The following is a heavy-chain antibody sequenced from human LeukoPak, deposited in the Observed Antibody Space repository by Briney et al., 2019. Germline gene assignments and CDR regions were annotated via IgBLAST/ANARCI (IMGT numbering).Heavy chain of an antibody. CDR3: ARDVIVVVPAAMFPDAFDI. D-gene: IGHD2-2*01. CDR2: MNPNSGNT. CDR1: GYTFTSYD. J-gene: IGHJ3*02. V-gene: IGHV1-8*01. Sequence: ASVKVSCKASGYTFTSYDINWVRQATGQGLEWMGWMNPNSGNTGYAQKFQGRVTMTRNTSISTAYMELSSLRSEDTAVYYCARDVIVVVPAAMFPDAFDIWGQGTMVTVSS.